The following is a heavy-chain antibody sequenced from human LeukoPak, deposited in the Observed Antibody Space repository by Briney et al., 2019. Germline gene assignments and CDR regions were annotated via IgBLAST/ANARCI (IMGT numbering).Heavy chain of an antibody. CDR2: INSDGYSI. Sequence: GGSLRPSRAVAALTFGVYWTVSVRQAPGKGLVWVSRINSDGYSITYTDSVKGRSTISTDNAKNTLYLQMNSLIAEDTAVYFYTGAGYSSEFDPWGQGNLVTVSS. J-gene: IGHJ5*02. CDR1: ALTFGVYW. V-gene: IGHV3-74*03. CDR3: TGAGYSSEFDP. D-gene: IGHD6-19*01.